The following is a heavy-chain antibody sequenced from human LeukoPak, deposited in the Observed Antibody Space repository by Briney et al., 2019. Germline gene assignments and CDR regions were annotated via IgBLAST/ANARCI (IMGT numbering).Heavy chain of an antibody. J-gene: IGHJ6*02. CDR3: ARERANYGMDV. CDR2: IWYDGGNK. Sequence: GGSLRLSCEASGFTFSSYGMHWVRQAPGKGLEWVAVIWYDGGNKYYADSVKGRFTISRDNSKNTLYLQMNSLRAEDTAVYYCARERANYGMDVWGQGTTVTVSS. V-gene: IGHV3-33*01. CDR1: GFTFSSYG.